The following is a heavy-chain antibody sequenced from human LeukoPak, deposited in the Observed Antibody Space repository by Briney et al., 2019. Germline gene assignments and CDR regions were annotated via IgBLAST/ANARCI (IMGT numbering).Heavy chain of an antibody. D-gene: IGHD6-19*01. Sequence: ASLQVSCKTSGFTLSEPAIHWVRQARGQPLEWIGWIVVASGDTNLAQKFQDRVTLTRSLSTSSAYMKLSSLGSEDTAVYYCATDAGLSVAGTLRYWGQGSLITVS. CDR2: IVVASGDT. CDR1: GFTLSEPA. J-gene: IGHJ4*01. V-gene: IGHV1-58*02. CDR3: ATDAGLSVAGTLRY.